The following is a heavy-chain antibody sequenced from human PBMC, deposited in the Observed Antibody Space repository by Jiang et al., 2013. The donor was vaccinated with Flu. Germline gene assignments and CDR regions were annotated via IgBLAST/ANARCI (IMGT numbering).Heavy chain of an antibody. CDR2: IYYSGST. CDR3: ARLDYCSLTRCFDAFDI. CDR1: GGSISNYY. D-gene: IGHD2-2*01. V-gene: IGHV4-59*01. J-gene: IGHJ3*02. Sequence: GLVKPSETLSLTCTVSGGSISNYYWSWIRQPPGKGLEWIGYIYYSGSTNYNPSLKSRVTISVDTSKNQFSLKLSSVTAADTAVYYCARLDYCSLTRCFDAFDIWGQGTLVTVSS.